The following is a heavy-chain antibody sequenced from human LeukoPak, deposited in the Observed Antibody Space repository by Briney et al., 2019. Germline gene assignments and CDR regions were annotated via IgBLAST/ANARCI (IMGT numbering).Heavy chain of an antibody. CDR2: ISSYDGTT. J-gene: IGHJ4*02. Sequence: ASVKVSCEASGYTFRSHAISWVRQAPGQGLEWMGWISSYDGTTKYAQKFQGRVTLTTDTSTRTAYMELRNLRSDDTAVYYCAREITGTDYWGQGTLVTVSS. D-gene: IGHD1-20*01. V-gene: IGHV1-18*01. CDR1: GYTFRSHA. CDR3: AREITGTDY.